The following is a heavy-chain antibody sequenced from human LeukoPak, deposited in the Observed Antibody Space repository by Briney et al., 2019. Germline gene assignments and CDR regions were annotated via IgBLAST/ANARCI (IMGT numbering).Heavy chain of an antibody. V-gene: IGHV4-59*08. CDR2: IYYSGST. J-gene: IGHJ4*02. CDR1: GGSISSYY. Sequence: PETLSLTCTVSGGSISSYYWSWLRQPPGKGLEWIGYIYYSGSTNYNPSLKSRVTISVDTSKNQFSLKLSSVTAADTAVYYCARHSYGDYEFIDYWGQGTLVTVSS. D-gene: IGHD4-17*01. CDR3: ARHSYGDYEFIDY.